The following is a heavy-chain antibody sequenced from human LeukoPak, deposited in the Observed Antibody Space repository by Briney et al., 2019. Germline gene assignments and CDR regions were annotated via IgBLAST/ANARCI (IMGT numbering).Heavy chain of an antibody. D-gene: IGHD3-3*01. CDR1: GFTFSSYA. Sequence: GGSLRLSCAASGFTFSSYAMSWVRQAPGKGLEWVSAISGSGGSTYYADSVKGRFTISRDNSKNTLYLQMNSLRAEDTAVYYCAKAHDFWSGYSRLNNWFDPWGQGTRVTVSS. CDR3: AKAHDFWSGYSRLNNWFDP. CDR2: ISGSGGST. V-gene: IGHV3-23*01. J-gene: IGHJ5*02.